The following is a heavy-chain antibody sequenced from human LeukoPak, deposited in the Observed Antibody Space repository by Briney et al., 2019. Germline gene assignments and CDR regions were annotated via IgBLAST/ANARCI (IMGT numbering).Heavy chain of an antibody. D-gene: IGHD6-13*01. CDR2: IIGSGVTT. V-gene: IGHV3-23*01. J-gene: IGHJ4*02. CDR1: GFTFSNYS. CDR3: AKDVGLWAVAGKGGFY. Sequence: PAGSLRLSCAASGFTFSNYSMNWVRQAPGRGLEWVSTIIGSGVTTYYADTVKGRFTISRDNSKNTVFLQRSGLRAEDTAVYHCAKDVGLWAVAGKGGFYWGQGTQVTVSS.